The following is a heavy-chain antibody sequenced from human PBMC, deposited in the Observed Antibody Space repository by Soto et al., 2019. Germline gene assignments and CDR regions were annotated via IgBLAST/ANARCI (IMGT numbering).Heavy chain of an antibody. J-gene: IGHJ6*02. CDR3: ARVVRCTRSGCYYLAMDV. Sequence: SETLSLTCTVSGESVSSGFYYWNWIRQAPGKGLEWIGSILSSGRSNYNPSLKSRVSMSVDTSKNQFSLRLTSVGAADSAIYYCARVVRCTRSGCYYLAMDVWGQGTTVTV. CDR2: ILSSGRS. V-gene: IGHV4-61*01. CDR1: GESVSSGFYY. D-gene: IGHD2-15*01.